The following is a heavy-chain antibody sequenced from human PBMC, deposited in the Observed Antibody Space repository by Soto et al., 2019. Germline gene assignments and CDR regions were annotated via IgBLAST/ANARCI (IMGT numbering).Heavy chain of an antibody. D-gene: IGHD1-20*01. V-gene: IGHV3-30*18. CDR3: AKDVADNSGMDV. CDR1: GFTFSSYG. CDR2: ISYDGSNK. Sequence: QVQLVESGGGVVQPGRSLRLSCAASGFTFSSYGMHWVRQAPGKGLEWVAVISYDGSNKYYADSVKGRFTISRDNSKNKLYLQMNSLRAEDTAVYYCAKDVADNSGMDVWGQGTTVTVSS. J-gene: IGHJ6*02.